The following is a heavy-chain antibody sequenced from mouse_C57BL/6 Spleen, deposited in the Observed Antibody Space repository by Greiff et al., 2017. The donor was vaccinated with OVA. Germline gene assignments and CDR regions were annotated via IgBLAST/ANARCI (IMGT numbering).Heavy chain of an antibody. J-gene: IGHJ2*01. CDR1: GYTFTDYN. CDR3: ARSRDGYRFDY. D-gene: IGHD2-3*01. V-gene: IGHV1-22*01. CDR2: INPNNGGT. Sequence: VHVKQSGPELVKPGASVKMSCKASGYTFTDYNMHWVKQSHGKSLEWIGYINPNNGGTSYNQKFKGKATLTVNKSSSTAYMELRSLTSEDSAVYYCARSRDGYRFDYWGQGTTLTVSS.